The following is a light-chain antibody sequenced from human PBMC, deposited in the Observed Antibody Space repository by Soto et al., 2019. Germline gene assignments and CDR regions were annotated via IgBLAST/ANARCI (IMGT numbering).Light chain of an antibody. V-gene: IGLV2-8*01. J-gene: IGLJ3*02. Sequence: QSALTQPPSASGSRGQSVTISCTGTSVDINYVSWFQQHPGKAPKLIIYEVSKRPSGVPDRFSGSKSGNTAPLTVSGLQADDEADYYCSSYAGSDIWVFGGGTKLTVL. CDR2: EVS. CDR1: SVDINY. CDR3: SSYAGSDIWV.